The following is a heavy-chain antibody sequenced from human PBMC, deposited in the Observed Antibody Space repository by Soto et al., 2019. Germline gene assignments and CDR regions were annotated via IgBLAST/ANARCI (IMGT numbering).Heavy chain of an antibody. D-gene: IGHD6-13*01. Sequence: QVQLVESGGGVVQPGRSLRLSCAASGFTFSSYAMHWVRQAPGKGLEWVAVISYDGSNKYYADSVKGRFTISRDNSKNTLYLQMNSLRAEDTAGYYCARGVEAAGPDYWGQGTLVTVSA. CDR2: ISYDGSNK. V-gene: IGHV3-30-3*01. CDR3: ARGVEAAGPDY. CDR1: GFTFSSYA. J-gene: IGHJ4*02.